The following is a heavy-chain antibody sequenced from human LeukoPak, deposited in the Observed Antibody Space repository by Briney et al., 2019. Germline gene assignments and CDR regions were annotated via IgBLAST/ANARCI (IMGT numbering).Heavy chain of an antibody. CDR3: ARVFYYYDSSGPFDY. D-gene: IGHD3-22*01. CDR1: GFTFSSYG. Sequence: GRSLRLSCAASGFTFSSYGMHWVRQAPGKGLEWVAVIWYDGSNKYYADSVKGRFTISRDNSKNTLYLQMNSLRAEDTAVYYCARVFYYYDSSGPFDYWGQGTLVTVSS. V-gene: IGHV3-33*01. J-gene: IGHJ4*02. CDR2: IWYDGSNK.